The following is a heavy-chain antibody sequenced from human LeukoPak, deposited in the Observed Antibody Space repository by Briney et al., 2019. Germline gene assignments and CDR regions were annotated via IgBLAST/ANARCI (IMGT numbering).Heavy chain of an antibody. V-gene: IGHV3-48*04. Sequence: GGSLRLSCEASEFTFSRHSMNWVRQSPGKELEWVSYISSSGRTIYYADSVKGRFTISRDNVKNSVDLQMNSLRAEDTAIYYCASRTGSTGYYYYMDVWGNGTTVTVSS. CDR2: ISSSGRTI. CDR1: EFTFSRHS. J-gene: IGHJ6*03. CDR3: ASRTGSTGYYYYMDV. D-gene: IGHD1-7*01.